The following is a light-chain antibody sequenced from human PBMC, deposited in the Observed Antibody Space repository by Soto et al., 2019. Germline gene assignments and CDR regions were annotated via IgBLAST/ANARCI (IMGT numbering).Light chain of an antibody. V-gene: IGKV3-15*01. CDR3: QQYNKWPIT. CDR1: QTVNSL. Sequence: TQSPATLSVSPGERATLSYWASQTVNSLLAWYQQKPGQAPRLLIYGASTRATDTPARFSGSGFGTEFALTISSLQSEDFAVYYCQQYNKWPITFGQGTRLEIK. CDR2: GAS. J-gene: IGKJ5*01.